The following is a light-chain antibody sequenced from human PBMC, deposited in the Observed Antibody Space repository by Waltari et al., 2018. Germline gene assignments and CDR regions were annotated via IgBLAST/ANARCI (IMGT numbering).Light chain of an antibody. CDR1: QSVGRA. CDR3: QMYVRLPVT. CDR2: DAS. J-gene: IGKJ1*01. V-gene: IGKV3-20*01. Sequence: EIVLTQSPGTLALSPGERATLSCRASQSVGRALAWYQQKPGQAPRLLIYDASSRATGSSDKFSGSGSGTAFSLTISRVEPEEFAVYFCQMYVRLPVTFGQGTKVEVK.